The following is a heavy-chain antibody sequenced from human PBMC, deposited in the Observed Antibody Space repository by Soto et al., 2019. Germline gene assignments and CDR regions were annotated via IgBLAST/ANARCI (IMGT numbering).Heavy chain of an antibody. Sequence: PGGSLRLSFAASGLSFRNFGIHWVRQAPGKGLQWLAVISHDSRDKRFADSMQGRIDISRDNSKNTLYLEMSSLRPEDTALYYCALTRRSTRLAVPGPGFENWGRGTLVTVSS. J-gene: IGHJ4*02. CDR1: GLSFRNFG. CDR3: ALTRRSTRLAVPGPGFEN. D-gene: IGHD6-19*01. CDR2: ISHDSRDK. V-gene: IGHV3-30*03.